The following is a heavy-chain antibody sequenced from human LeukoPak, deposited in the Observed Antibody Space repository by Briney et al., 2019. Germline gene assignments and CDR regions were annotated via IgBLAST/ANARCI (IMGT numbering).Heavy chain of an antibody. CDR3: ASLGSGIAAAGTFIAD. CDR2: ISSSSSYI. Sequence: GGSLRLSCAASGFTFSSYRMTWVRQAPGKGLEWVSSISSSSSYIHYADSVKGRFTISRDNAKNSLYLQMNSLRAEDTAVYYCASLGSGIAAAGTFIADWGQGTLVTVSS. D-gene: IGHD6-13*01. CDR1: GFTFSSYR. V-gene: IGHV3-21*01. J-gene: IGHJ4*02.